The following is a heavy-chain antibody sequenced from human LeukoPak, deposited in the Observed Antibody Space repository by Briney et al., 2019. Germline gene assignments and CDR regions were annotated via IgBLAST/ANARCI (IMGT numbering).Heavy chain of an antibody. CDR1: GYTFTGYY. J-gene: IGHJ5*02. CDR3: AREEELGYCSGGSCYPNWFDP. CDR2: INPNSGGT. V-gene: IGHV1-2*02. D-gene: IGHD2-15*01. Sequence: ASVKVSCKASGYTFTGYYMHWVRQAPGQGLEWMGWINPNSGGTNYAQKFQGRVTMTRDTSISTAYMELSRLRSDDTAVYYCAREEELGYCSGGSCYPNWFDPWGQGTLVTVSS.